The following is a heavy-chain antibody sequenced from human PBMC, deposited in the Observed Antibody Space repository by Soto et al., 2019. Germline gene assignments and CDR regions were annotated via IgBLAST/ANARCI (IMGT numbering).Heavy chain of an antibody. CDR1: GYTFTNND. J-gene: IGHJ5*02. CDR2: MNPGSGDT. Sequence: GASVKVSCKASGYTFTNNDVTWVRQATGQGLEWMGWMNPGSGDTGYAQKFQGRVTMTRNISIATAYMELSSLRSEDTAIYYCARMATFGSLNWFDPWCQGPLVTVSS. V-gene: IGHV1-8*01. D-gene: IGHD3-10*01. CDR3: ARMATFGSLNWFDP.